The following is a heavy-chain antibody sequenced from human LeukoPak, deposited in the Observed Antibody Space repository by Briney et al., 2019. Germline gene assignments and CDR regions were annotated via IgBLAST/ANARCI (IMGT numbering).Heavy chain of an antibody. J-gene: IGHJ2*01. Sequence: ASVTVSCKASGYTFIGYYIHWVRQAPGQGLEWMGWVSPDSGGTNYAQKFQGRVTMTRDTSITTAYIELSSLRSDDTAVYYCARGGALGFSGYFDLWGRGTLVTVSS. D-gene: IGHD7-27*01. CDR2: VSPDSGGT. CDR1: GYTFIGYY. V-gene: IGHV1-2*02. CDR3: ARGGALGFSGYFDL.